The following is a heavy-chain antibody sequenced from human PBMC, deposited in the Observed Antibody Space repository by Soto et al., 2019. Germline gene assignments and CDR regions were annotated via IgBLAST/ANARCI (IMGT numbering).Heavy chain of an antibody. CDR1: GGTFSSYT. J-gene: IGHJ2*01. D-gene: IGHD5-12*01. CDR2: IIPILGIA. Sequence: QVQLVQSGAEVKKPGSSVKVSCKASGGTFSSYTISWVRQAPGQGLEWMGRIIPILGIANYAQKFQGRVTMTADKSTSTAYMELSSLRSEDTAVYYCARGGYDLPWYFDLWGRGTLVTVSS. V-gene: IGHV1-69*02. CDR3: ARGGYDLPWYFDL.